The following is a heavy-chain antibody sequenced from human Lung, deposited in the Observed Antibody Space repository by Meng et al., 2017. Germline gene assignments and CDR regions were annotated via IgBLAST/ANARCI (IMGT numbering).Heavy chain of an antibody. CDR3: ARGPGAVRSPYYFDY. CDR1: GSSFTGYY. V-gene: IGHV1-2*06. CDR2: INPNSGDT. J-gene: IGHJ4*02. Sequence: QVQLVQSGAEVKKPGASVKVSCKASGSSFTGYYMHWVRQGPGQGLEGMGRINPNSGDTRYAQKFQGRVTMTRDTAISTAYTELSSLIFDDTAVYYCARGPGAVRSPYYFDYWGQGTLVTVSS. D-gene: IGHD2-15*01.